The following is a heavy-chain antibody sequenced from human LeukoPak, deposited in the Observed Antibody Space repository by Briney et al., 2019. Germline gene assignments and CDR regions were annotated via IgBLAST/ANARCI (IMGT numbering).Heavy chain of an antibody. CDR2: IYYSGST. V-gene: IGHV4-59*01. D-gene: IGHD6-13*01. J-gene: IGHJ4*02. Sequence: SETLSLTCTVSGGSISSYYWSWIRQPPGKGLEWIGYIYYSGSTNYNPSLKSRVTISVDTSKNLFSLKLSSVTAADTAVYYCARDEYSSSWYQHWGQGTLVTVSS. CDR3: ARDEYSSSWYQH. CDR1: GGSISSYY.